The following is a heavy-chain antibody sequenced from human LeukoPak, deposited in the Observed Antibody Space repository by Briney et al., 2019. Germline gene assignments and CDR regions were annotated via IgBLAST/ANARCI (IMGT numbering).Heavy chain of an antibody. V-gene: IGHV4-34*01. J-gene: IGHJ6*02. Sequence: SSETLSLTCAVYGGSFSGYYWSWIRQPPGKGLEWIGEINHSGSTNYNPSLKSRVTISVDTSKNQFSLKLSSVTAADTAVYYCARVGGSNYYYYGMDVWGQGTTVTVSS. CDR3: ARVGGSNYYYYGMDV. CDR1: GGSFSGYY. CDR2: INHSGST.